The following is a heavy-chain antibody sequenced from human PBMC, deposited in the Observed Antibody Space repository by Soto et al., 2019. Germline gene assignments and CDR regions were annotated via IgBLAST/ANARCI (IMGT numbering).Heavy chain of an antibody. V-gene: IGHV3-30-3*01. D-gene: IGHD3-9*01. CDR1: GFSFSSYA. J-gene: IGHJ4*02. CDR3: ARDRYLDSYAFDS. CDR2: ISFEGNDK. Sequence: GGSLRLSCAASGFSFSSYAMHWVRQAPGKGLEWVAVISFEGNDKYYADSVKGRFTISRDENGNTLYLQMNSLRPEDTAVYYCARDRYLDSYAFDSWGQGTLVTVSS.